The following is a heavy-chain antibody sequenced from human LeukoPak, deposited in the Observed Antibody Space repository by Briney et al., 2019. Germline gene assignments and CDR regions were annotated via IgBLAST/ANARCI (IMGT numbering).Heavy chain of an antibody. CDR3: ASSRYDSSGYYGIIGY. CDR2: INWNGGST. J-gene: IGHJ4*02. CDR1: GFTFDDYG. Sequence: GGSLRLSCAASGFTFDDYGMSWVRQAPGKGLEWVTSINWNGGSTGYADSVQGRFTISRDNAKNSLYLQMNSLRAEDTALYYCASSRYDSSGYYGIIGYWGQGTLVTVSS. D-gene: IGHD3-22*01. V-gene: IGHV3-20*04.